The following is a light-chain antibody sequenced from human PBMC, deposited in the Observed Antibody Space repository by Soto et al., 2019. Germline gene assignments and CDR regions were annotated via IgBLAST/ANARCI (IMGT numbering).Light chain of an antibody. J-gene: IGKJ4*01. CDR3: QRRSNWPPLT. V-gene: IGKV3-11*01. Sequence: ELVLTQSPATLPLSPGERATLSCRASQSVSSSLAWSPQKPGQAPRLLIYEASNRAAGIPARFSGCVSGTDFTLTISSLEPEDFAVYFCQRRSNWPPLTFGGGTKVEIK. CDR1: QSVSSS. CDR2: EAS.